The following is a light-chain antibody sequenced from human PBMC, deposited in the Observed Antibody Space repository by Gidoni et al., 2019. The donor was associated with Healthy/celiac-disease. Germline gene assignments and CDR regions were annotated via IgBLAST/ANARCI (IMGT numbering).Light chain of an antibody. CDR1: NIGSKN. V-gene: IGLV3-9*01. CDR3: QVWDSSTL. J-gene: IGLJ2*01. Sequence: SYELTQPLSGSVALGQTARITCGGNNIGSKNVHWYQQKPGQAPVLVIYRDSNRPSGIPERFSGSNSGNTATLTISRAQAGDEADYYCQVWDSSTLFGGGTKLTVL. CDR2: RDS.